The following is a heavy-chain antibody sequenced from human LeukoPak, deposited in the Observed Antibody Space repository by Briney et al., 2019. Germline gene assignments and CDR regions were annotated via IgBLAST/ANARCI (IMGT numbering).Heavy chain of an antibody. V-gene: IGHV3-30*04. CDR1: GFTFSSYA. J-gene: IGHJ4*02. Sequence: GRSLRLSCAASGFTFSSYAMNWVRQAPGKGLEWVAVITYDGSNKYYADSVKGRFTISRDNSKNTLYLQMNSLRAEDTAVYYCARDLGATRYFDYWGQGTLVTVSP. CDR3: ARDLGATRYFDY. CDR2: ITYDGSNK.